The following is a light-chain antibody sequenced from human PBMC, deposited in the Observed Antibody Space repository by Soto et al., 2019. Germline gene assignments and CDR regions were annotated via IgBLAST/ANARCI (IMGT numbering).Light chain of an antibody. J-gene: IGLJ2*01. Sequence: QSVLTQPPSVSGAPGQRVTISCTGSSSNIRAGYDVHWYQQLPGTAPKLLIYGNSNRPSGVPDRFSGSKSGTSASLAITGLQAEDEADYYCQSYDSSLSVNVVFGGGTKLTVL. CDR3: QSYDSSLSVNVV. V-gene: IGLV1-40*01. CDR1: SSNIRAGYD. CDR2: GNS.